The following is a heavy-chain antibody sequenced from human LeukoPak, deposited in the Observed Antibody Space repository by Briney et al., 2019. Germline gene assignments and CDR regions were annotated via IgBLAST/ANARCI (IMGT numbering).Heavy chain of an antibody. D-gene: IGHD7-27*01. CDR1: GGSISSYY. CDR3: ARDRPGELGTNWFDP. Sequence: PSETLSLTCTVSGGSISSYYWSWIRQPPGKGLEWIGYIYYSGSTNYNPSLKSRVTISVDTSKNQFSLKLSSVTAADTAVYYCARDRPGELGTNWFDPWGQGTLVTVSS. J-gene: IGHJ5*02. V-gene: IGHV4-59*01. CDR2: IYYSGST.